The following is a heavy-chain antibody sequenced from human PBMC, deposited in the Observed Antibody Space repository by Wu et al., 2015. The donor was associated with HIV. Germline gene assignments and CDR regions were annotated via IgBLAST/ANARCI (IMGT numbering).Heavy chain of an antibody. J-gene: IGHJ2*01. D-gene: IGHD6-19*01. CDR1: GYTLTTYY. V-gene: IGHV1-46*01. Sequence: QVQLMQSGAEVKKPGASVKVSCKASGYTLTTYYIHWVRQAPGQGLEWMGIINSKSGSTSYAQKFQGRVTMTRDTSTSTIYMELNSLTSEDTAVYYCARGGYSSGWNXDWYFDLVGPWHLVTVSS. CDR2: INSKSGST. CDR3: ARGGYSSGWNXDWYFDL.